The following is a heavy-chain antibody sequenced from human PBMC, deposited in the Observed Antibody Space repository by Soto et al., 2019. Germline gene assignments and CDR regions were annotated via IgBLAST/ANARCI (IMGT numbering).Heavy chain of an antibody. D-gene: IGHD6-13*01. V-gene: IGHV4-34*01. Sequence: QVQLQQWGAGLLKPSETLSLTCAVYGGSFSGYYWSWIRQPPGKGLEWIGEINHSGSTNYNPSLKSRRTISVDTSTNQFALKLSSVAAADPAVYHCARAYSSSWSPCDYWGQGPLVTVSS. CDR2: INHSGST. CDR1: GGSFSGYY. J-gene: IGHJ4*02. CDR3: ARAYSSSWSPCDY.